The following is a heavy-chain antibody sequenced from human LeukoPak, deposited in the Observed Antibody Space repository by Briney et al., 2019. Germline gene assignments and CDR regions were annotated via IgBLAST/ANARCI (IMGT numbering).Heavy chain of an antibody. CDR1: GGSVSITSY. V-gene: IGHV4-39*01. J-gene: IGHJ5*02. D-gene: IGHD6-13*01. CDR3: ARLGYTSVRVNWFDP. CDR2: IHYSGST. Sequence: SETLSLTCTVSGGSVSITSYWGWIRQPPGKVLEWIGCIHYSGSTYYNPSLKSRVTISIDTSKNQFSLKLTSVTVADTAVYRCARLGYTSVRVNWFDPWGQGTLVTVSP.